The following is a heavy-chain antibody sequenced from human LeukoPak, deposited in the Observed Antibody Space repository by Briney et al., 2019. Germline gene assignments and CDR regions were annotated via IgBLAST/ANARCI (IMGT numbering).Heavy chain of an antibody. CDR3: AKIKRNYDFWSGPPGSV. CDR2: ISGSGGST. D-gene: IGHD3-3*01. Sequence: PGGSLRLSCAASGFTFSGYAMSWVRQAPGKGLEWVSAISGSGGSTYYADSVKGRFTISRDNSKNTLYLQMNSLRAEDTAVYYCAKIKRNYDFWSGPPGSVWGQGTMVTVSS. V-gene: IGHV3-23*01. J-gene: IGHJ3*01. CDR1: GFTFSGYA.